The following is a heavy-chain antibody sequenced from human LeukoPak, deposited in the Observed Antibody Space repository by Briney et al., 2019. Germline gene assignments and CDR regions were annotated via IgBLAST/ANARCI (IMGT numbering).Heavy chain of an antibody. J-gene: IGHJ4*02. V-gene: IGHV3-9*01. CDR1: GFTFDDYA. D-gene: IGHD3-22*01. Sequence: GGSLRLSCAASGFTFDDYAMHWVRQTPGKGLDYVSGISWNSGTIDYADSVKGRFTISRDNAKNSLYLQMNSLRAEDTAIYYCAKFRGMIVASYFFDYWGQGALVTVSS. CDR2: ISWNSGTI. CDR3: AKFRGMIVASYFFDY.